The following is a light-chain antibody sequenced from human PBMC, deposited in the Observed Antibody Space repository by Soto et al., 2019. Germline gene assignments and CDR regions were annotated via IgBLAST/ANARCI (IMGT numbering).Light chain of an antibody. CDR2: ENN. CDR1: SSNIGNNY. CDR3: GTWDNSLSTWV. Sequence: QSVLTQPPSVSAAPGQKVTISCSGSSSNIGNNYISWYQQLPGTAPKLLIFENNKRPSGIPDRFSGSKSGTSATLGITGLQTGDEADYHCGTWDNSLSTWVFGGGTKVTVL. V-gene: IGLV1-51*02. J-gene: IGLJ3*02.